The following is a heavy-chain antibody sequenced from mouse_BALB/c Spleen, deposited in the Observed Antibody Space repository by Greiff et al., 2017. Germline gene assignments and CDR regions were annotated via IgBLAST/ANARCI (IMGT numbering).Heavy chain of an antibody. D-gene: IGHD2-4*01. CDR1: GFSLTSYG. V-gene: IGHV2-9*02. J-gene: IGHJ4*01. CDR2: IWAGGST. CDR3: ASMITTQAMDY. Sequence: VKLVESGPGLVAPSQSLSITCTVSGFSLTSYGVHWVRQPPGKGLEWLGVIWAGGSTNYNSALMSRLSISKDNSKSQVFLKMNSLQTDDTAMYYCASMITTQAMDYWGQGTSVTVSS.